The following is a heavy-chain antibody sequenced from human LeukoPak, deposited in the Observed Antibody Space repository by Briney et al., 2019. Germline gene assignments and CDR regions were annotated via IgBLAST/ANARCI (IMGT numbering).Heavy chain of an antibody. CDR1: GFTFSSYW. Sequence: GGSLRLSCAASGFTFSSYWMSWVRQAPGKGLEWVANIEQDGSEKYYVDSVKGRLTISRDNAKNSLYLQMNSLRAEDTAVYYCARDGISGSYYFQDWGQGTLVTVSS. CDR3: ARDGISGSYYFQD. CDR2: IEQDGSEK. V-gene: IGHV3-7*01. D-gene: IGHD1-26*01. J-gene: IGHJ1*01.